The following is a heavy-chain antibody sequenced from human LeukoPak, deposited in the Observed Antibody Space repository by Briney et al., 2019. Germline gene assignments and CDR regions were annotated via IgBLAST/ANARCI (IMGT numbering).Heavy chain of an antibody. D-gene: IGHD3-22*01. V-gene: IGHV3-23*01. CDR2: ISGSGGST. CDR3: AKVSGSGYYYPIDY. Sequence: GGSLRLSCAASGFTFSSYAMSWVRQAPGKGLEWVSVISGSGGSTYYADSVKGRSTIFRDNSKNTLYLQMNSLRAEDTAVYYCAKVSGSGYYYPIDYWGQGTLVTVSS. J-gene: IGHJ4*02. CDR1: GFTFSSYA.